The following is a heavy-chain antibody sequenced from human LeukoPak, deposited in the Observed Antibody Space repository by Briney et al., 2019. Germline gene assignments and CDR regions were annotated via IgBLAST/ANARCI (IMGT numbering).Heavy chain of an antibody. CDR3: ARAVFAGDLLTGYWYFDL. CDR2: IWYDGSNK. CDR1: GFTFTSSS. D-gene: IGHD1-20*01. Sequence: GRSLRLSCAASGFTFTSSSFHWVRQAPGKGLEWVALIWYDGSNKYYADSVKGRFTISRDNSKNTVYLQMNSLRAEDTAVYYCARAVFAGDLLTGYWYFDLWGRGTLVTVSS. V-gene: IGHV3-33*01. J-gene: IGHJ2*01.